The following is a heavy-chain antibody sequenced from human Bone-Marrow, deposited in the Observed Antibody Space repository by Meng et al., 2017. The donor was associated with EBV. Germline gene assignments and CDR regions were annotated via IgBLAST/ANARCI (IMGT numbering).Heavy chain of an antibody. Sequence: EGKLLASVGGLSQAGGAPRLFCAPSGFTVSSYAMGWVRQAPGKWLERVSAISGSGGSTYYADSVKCRFTISRDNSKNTLYLQMNSLRAEDTAVYYFAKDPGAVTHDYWGQGTLVTVAS. V-gene: IGHV3-23*01. CDR2: ISGSGGST. CDR1: GFTVSSYA. D-gene: IGHD4-17*01. CDR3: AKDPGAVTHDY. J-gene: IGHJ4*02.